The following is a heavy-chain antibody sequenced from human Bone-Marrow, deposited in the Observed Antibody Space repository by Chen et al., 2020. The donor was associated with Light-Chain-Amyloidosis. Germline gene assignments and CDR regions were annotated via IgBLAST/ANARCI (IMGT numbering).Heavy chain of an antibody. CDR3: AKTEGYDFWRNGMDV. CDR2: FYGSRST. CDR1: GFTVSQNS. J-gene: IGHJ3*01. V-gene: IGHV3-53*01. Sequence: DVQLVESGGGRVQPGGSLRLSCEVSGFTVSQNSMAWVRQVPGKGLQWVALFYGSRSTFYAGLVKGRFTVFRDEPRNTLFLQMDSLRVDDTAVYYCAKTEGYDFWRNGMDVWGQGTMVTVSS. D-gene: IGHD3-3*01.